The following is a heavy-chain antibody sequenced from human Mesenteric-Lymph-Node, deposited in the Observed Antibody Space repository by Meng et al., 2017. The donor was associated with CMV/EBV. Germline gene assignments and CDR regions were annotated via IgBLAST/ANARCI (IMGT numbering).Heavy chain of an antibody. Sequence: QRQRPQSVPALGKSSQTLSVTCTISGDSISSNNAAWNWIRQSPSRGLEWLGRTYYRSESYNDYAVSVKSRISVNLDTSKNQLSLHLNFVTPEDTAVYYCAYFRDLPPLWWGQGTLVTVSS. CDR1: GDSISSNNAA. CDR3: AYFRDLPPLW. J-gene: IGHJ4*02. D-gene: IGHD2/OR15-2a*01. CDR2: TYYRSESYN. V-gene: IGHV6-1*01.